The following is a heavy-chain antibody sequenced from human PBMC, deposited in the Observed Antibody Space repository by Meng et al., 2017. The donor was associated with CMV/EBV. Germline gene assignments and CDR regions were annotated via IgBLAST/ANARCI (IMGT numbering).Heavy chain of an antibody. CDR3: AKEETSLIVVVLALVDY. CDR1: GFTFSTYA. CDR2: LDNSGGST. V-gene: IGHV3-23*01. Sequence: LSLTCAASGFTFSTYAMSWVRPAPGKGLGWVSSLDNSGGSTYYADSVEGRFTISRDNSKSTLYLQMKIMRAEDTAVYYCAKEETSLIVVVLALVDYWGLGTLVTVSS. D-gene: IGHD2-2*01. J-gene: IGHJ4*02.